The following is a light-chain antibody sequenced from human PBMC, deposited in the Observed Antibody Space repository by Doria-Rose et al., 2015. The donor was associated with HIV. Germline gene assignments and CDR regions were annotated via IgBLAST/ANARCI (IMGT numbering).Light chain of an antibody. V-gene: IGKV1-9*01. J-gene: IGKJ1*01. Sequence: TQSPSFLSASVGVRVTNTCRASQGISRYLAWYQQKPGEAPTLLIFGASTLQSGVPSRFSGSGSGTEFTLTISSLQPEDFATYYCQQFDSFPRTFGQGTKVELK. CDR1: QGISRY. CDR2: GAS. CDR3: QQFDSFPRT.